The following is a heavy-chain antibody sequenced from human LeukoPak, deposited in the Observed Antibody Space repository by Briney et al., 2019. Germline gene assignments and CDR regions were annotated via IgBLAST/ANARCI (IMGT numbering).Heavy chain of an antibody. CDR3: AKGQIWLVRNYYYMDV. J-gene: IGHJ6*03. V-gene: IGHV3-23*01. CDR2: ISGSGGST. Sequence: PGGSLRLSCAASGFTFSGYAMSWVRQAPGKGLEWVSAISGSGGSTYYADSVKGRFTISRDNSKNTLYLQMNSLRAEDTAVYYCAKGQIWLVRNYYYMDVWGKGTTVTVSS. D-gene: IGHD6-19*01. CDR1: GFTFSGYA.